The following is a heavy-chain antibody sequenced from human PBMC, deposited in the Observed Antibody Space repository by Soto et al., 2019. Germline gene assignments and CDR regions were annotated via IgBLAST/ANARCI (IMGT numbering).Heavy chain of an antibody. Sequence: EVQLVESGGGLVKPGGSLRLSCAASGFTFSNAWMSWVRQAPGKGLEWVGRIKSKTDGGTTDYAAPVKGRFTISRDDSKNTLYLQMNSLKTDDTAVYYCTTDRVPYYYDSSGYLFDYWGQGTLVTVSS. CDR3: TTDRVPYYYDSSGYLFDY. V-gene: IGHV3-15*01. CDR1: GFTFSNAW. D-gene: IGHD3-22*01. J-gene: IGHJ4*02. CDR2: IKSKTDGGTT.